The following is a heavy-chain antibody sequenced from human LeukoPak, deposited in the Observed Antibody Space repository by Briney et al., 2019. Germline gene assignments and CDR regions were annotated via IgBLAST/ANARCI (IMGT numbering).Heavy chain of an antibody. V-gene: IGHV4-38-2*02. D-gene: IGHD1-26*01. CDR1: GNSISSGFY. Sequence: SETLSLTFTVSGNSISSGFYWGWIRQPPGKGLEWIGRIFHDGTTSYNPSLKSRVTISVDTSKNQFSLNLNSVTAADTAVYYCARGDGSYYPFYYFDYWGQGTLVTVSS. CDR2: IFHDGTT. J-gene: IGHJ4*02. CDR3: ARGDGSYYPFYYFDY.